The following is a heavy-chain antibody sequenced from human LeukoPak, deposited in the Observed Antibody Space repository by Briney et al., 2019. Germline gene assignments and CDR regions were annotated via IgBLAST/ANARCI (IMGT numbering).Heavy chain of an antibody. D-gene: IGHD5-18*01. CDR2: IKSKTDGGTT. CDR1: GFTFSNAW. Sequence: GGSLRLSCAASGFTFSNAWMSWVRQAPGKGLEWVGRIKSKTDGGTTDYAAPVKGRFTISRDDSKNTLYLQMNSLKTEDTAVYYCTTINTAMVPYYFDYWGQGTLVTVSS. V-gene: IGHV3-15*01. J-gene: IGHJ4*02. CDR3: TTINTAMVPYYFDY.